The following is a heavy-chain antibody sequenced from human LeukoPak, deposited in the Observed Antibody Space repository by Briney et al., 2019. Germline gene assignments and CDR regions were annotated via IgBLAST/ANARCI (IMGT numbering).Heavy chain of an antibody. Sequence: GESLRISCKGSGYSFTSYWISWVRPMPGKGLEWRGRIDPSDSYTNYSPSFQGHVTIPADKSISTAYLQWSSLKASDTAMYYCARPHTLSSSTSCYGGGCAFDIWGQGTMVTVSS. V-gene: IGHV5-10-1*01. CDR3: ARPHTLSSSTSCYGGGCAFDI. CDR2: IDPSDSYT. J-gene: IGHJ3*02. CDR1: GYSFTSYW. D-gene: IGHD2-2*01.